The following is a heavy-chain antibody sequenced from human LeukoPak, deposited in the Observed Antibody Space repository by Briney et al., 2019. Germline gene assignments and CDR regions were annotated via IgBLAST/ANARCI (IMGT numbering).Heavy chain of an antibody. CDR1: GFTFSSYA. V-gene: IGHV3-23*01. J-gene: IGHJ4*02. D-gene: IGHD3-3*01. CDR3: ATYDFWSGYSDIYYFDY. Sequence: GGSLRLSCAASGFTFSSYAMSWARQAPGKGLEWVSAISGSGGSTYYADSVKGRFTISRDNSKNTLYLQMNSLRAEDTAVYYCATYDFWSGYSDIYYFDYWGQGTLVTVSS. CDR2: ISGSGGST.